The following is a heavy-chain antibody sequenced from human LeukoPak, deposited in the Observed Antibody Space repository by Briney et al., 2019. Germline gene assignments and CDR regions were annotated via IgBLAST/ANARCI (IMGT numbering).Heavy chain of an antibody. CDR3: ARDRYFDNSGDHYESEY. V-gene: IGHV3-23*01. J-gene: IGHJ4*02. D-gene: IGHD3-22*01. Sequence: GGSLRLSCVASGFTFSSYGMSWVRQAPGKGPDWVSGISGNGGSTHYADSVTGRFTISRDNSKDTLYLQMNSLRAEDTAVYYCARDRYFDNSGDHYESEYWGQGTLVTVSS. CDR2: ISGNGGST. CDR1: GFTFSSYG.